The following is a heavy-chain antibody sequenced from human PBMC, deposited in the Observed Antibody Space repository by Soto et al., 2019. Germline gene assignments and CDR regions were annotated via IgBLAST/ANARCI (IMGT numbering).Heavy chain of an antibody. Sequence: PGGSLRLSCSASRFTFSSYAMHWVRQAPGKGLEYVSAISSNGGSTYYADSVKGRFTISRDNSKNTLYLQMSSLRAEDTAVYYCVKALRYFDWLPDFDYWGQGTLVTVSS. V-gene: IGHV3-64D*06. CDR1: RFTFSSYA. J-gene: IGHJ4*02. D-gene: IGHD3-9*01. CDR3: VKALRYFDWLPDFDY. CDR2: ISSNGGST.